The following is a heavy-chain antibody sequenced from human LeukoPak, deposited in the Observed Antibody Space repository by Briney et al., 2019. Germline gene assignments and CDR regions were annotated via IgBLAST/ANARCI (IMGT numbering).Heavy chain of an antibody. J-gene: IGHJ4*02. Sequence: GGSLRLSCTASGFTFSNYAMTWVRQAPGEGLEWVSSISDTGSSTYYADSVRGRFTISRDNFKTTVYLQMNSLRAEDTAVYYCAKQFGSCTYYNFPDYWGQGTLLTVSS. CDR2: ISDTGSST. V-gene: IGHV3-23*01. CDR1: GFTFSNYA. CDR3: AKQFGSCTYYNFPDY. D-gene: IGHD3-10*01.